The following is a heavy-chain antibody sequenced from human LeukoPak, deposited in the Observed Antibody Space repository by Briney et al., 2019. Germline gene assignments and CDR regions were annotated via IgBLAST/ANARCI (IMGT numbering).Heavy chain of an antibody. D-gene: IGHD3-22*01. J-gene: IGHJ4*02. CDR1: GGSISSSSYY. Sequence: SETLSLTCTVSGGSISSSSYYWGWIRQPPGKGLEWIGSIDYSGSTYYNPSLKSRVTISVDTSKNQFSLKLSSVTAADTAVYYCAREGRYYDSSGYYYPDYFDYWGQGTLVTVSS. CDR2: IDYSGST. CDR3: AREGRYYDSSGYYYPDYFDY. V-gene: IGHV4-39*07.